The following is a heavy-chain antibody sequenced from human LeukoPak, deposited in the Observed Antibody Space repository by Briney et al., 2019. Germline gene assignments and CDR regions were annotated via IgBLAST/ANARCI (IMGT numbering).Heavy chain of an antibody. CDR1: GFSVSDYY. Sequence: GGSLRLSCAASGFSVSDYYMNWIRQSPGKGLQWVSHISKKTAIEYADSVKGRFTISRDNANNLLLLQMDSVRPEDTGVYYCARGTYYSGSGPGSWFDPWGHGTPVTVSS. CDR2: ISKKTAI. D-gene: IGHD3-10*01. J-gene: IGHJ5*02. CDR3: ARGTYYSGSGPGSWFDP. V-gene: IGHV3-11*01.